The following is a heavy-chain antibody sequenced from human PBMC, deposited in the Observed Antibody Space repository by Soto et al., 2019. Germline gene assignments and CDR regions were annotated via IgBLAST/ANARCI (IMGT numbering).Heavy chain of an antibody. D-gene: IGHD1-26*01. Sequence: SETLSLTCTVSGGSISSGGYYWSWIRQHPGKGLEWIGYIYYSGSTYYNPSLKSRVTISVDTSKNQFSLKLSSVTAADTAVYYCARDGVDPGIYFDAWRQGSLVTISS. CDR3: ARDGVDPGIYFDA. CDR2: IYYSGST. CDR1: GGSISSGGYY. V-gene: IGHV4-31*03. J-gene: IGHJ4*02.